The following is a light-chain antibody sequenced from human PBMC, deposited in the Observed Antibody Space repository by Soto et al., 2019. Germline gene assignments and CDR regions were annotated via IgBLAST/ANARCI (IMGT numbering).Light chain of an antibody. CDR2: ENK. CDR3: HSYDRAFVV. J-gene: IGLJ2*01. CDR1: SGSIANNY. Sequence: NFMLSQPHSVSDSPGKTLSISLTSSSGSIANNYVQWYQHRPGSAPTTMIYENKQILSGVPDRFSGSTDGTSNSASLTISGLQTQDEDIYYGHSYDRAFVVCGGGTKHTV. V-gene: IGLV6-57*04.